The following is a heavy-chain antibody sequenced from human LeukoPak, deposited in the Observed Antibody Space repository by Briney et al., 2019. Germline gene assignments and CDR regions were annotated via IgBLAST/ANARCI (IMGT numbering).Heavy chain of an antibody. CDR3: ARDGIISPFDY. D-gene: IGHD3-10*01. Sequence: GGSLRLSCAASGFTFSSNYMSWVRQAPGKGREGVSVIYSGGSTYYTDSVKGRFTISRDNSKNTLYLQMNSLRAEDTAVYYCARDGIISPFDYWGQGTLVTVSS. CDR2: IYSGGST. CDR1: GFTFSSNY. J-gene: IGHJ4*02. V-gene: IGHV3-66*02.